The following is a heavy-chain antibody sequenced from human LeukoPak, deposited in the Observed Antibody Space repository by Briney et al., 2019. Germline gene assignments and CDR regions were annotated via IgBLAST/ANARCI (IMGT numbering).Heavy chain of an antibody. CDR3: TRVGYCSSTSCYTQGGFDY. D-gene: IGHD2-2*02. Sequence: GGSLRLSCAASGFTFSNAWMSWVRQAPGKGLEWVGRIKSKTDGGTTDYAAPVKGRFTISRDDSKSIAYLQMNSLKTEDTAVYYCTRVGYCSSTSCYTQGGFDYWGQGTLVTVSS. V-gene: IGHV3-15*01. CDR2: IKSKTDGGTT. J-gene: IGHJ4*02. CDR1: GFTFSNAW.